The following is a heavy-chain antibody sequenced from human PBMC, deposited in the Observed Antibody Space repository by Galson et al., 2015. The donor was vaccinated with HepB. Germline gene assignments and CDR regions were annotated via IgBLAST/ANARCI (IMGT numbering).Heavy chain of an antibody. CDR3: AKDPYLYSALAGTMAGFDY. CDR1: GFTFSNYG. V-gene: IGHV3-30*18. CDR2: ISYDGSNK. D-gene: IGHD6-19*01. J-gene: IGHJ4*02. Sequence: CAASGFTFSNYGLHWVRQAPGKGLEWVAVISYDGSNKYYADSVKGRFTISRDNSKNTLYLQMNSLRAEGTALYYCAKDPYLYSALAGTMAGFDYWGQGTLVTVSS.